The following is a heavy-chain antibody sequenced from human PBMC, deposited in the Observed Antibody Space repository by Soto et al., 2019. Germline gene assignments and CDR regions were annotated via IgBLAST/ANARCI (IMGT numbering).Heavy chain of an antibody. D-gene: IGHD3-9*01. CDR3: AHRPSHFSPTGYDV. CDR2: IYWDDEK. V-gene: IGHV2-5*02. Sequence: QITLKESGPTLVKPTQTLTLTCTFSGFSLTTTGLGVGWIRQPPGKALEWLALIYWDDEKRYSPTLKSRLTITKDTSKNQVVLTMTDMDPVDTATYYCAHRPSHFSPTGYDVWGQGTMVTVSA. CDR1: GFSLTTTGLG. J-gene: IGHJ3*01.